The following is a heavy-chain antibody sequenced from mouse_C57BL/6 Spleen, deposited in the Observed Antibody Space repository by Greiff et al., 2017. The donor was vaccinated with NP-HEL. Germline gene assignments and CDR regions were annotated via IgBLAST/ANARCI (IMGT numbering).Heavy chain of an antibody. Sequence: QVQLQQSGAELARPGASVKLSCKASGYTFTSYGISWVKQRTGQGLEWIGEIYPSSGNTYYNETFKGKATLTADKSSSTAYMELRTLTSEDSAVYVCARITTVVGRYFDVWGTGTTVTVAS. J-gene: IGHJ1*03. CDR2: IYPSSGNT. CDR3: ARITTVVGRYFDV. CDR1: GYTFTSYG. V-gene: IGHV1-81*01. D-gene: IGHD1-1*01.